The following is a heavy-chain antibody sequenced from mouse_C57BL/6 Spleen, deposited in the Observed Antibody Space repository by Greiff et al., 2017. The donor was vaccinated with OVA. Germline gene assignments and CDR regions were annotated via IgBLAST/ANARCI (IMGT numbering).Heavy chain of an antibody. CDR2: INYDGSST. V-gene: IGHV5-16*01. CDR3: ARRGLRRDWYFDV. CDR1: GFTFSDYY. Sequence: EVMLVESEGGLVQPGSSMKLSCTASGFTFSDYYMAWVRQVPEKGLEWVANINYDGSSTYYLDSLKSRFIISRDNAKNILYLQMSSLKSEDTATYYCARRGLRRDWYFDVWGTGTTVTVSS. D-gene: IGHD2-4*01. J-gene: IGHJ1*03.